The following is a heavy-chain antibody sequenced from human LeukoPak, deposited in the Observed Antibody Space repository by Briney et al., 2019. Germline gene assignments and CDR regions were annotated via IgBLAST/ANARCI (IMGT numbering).Heavy chain of an antibody. V-gene: IGHV4-31*03. Sequence: SETLSVTCTVSGGSISSGGYYWSWIRQHPGKGLEWIGYIYYSGSTYYNPSLKSRVTISVDTSKNQFSLKLSSVTAADTAVYYCARSGAAAIRGPFDYWGQGTLVTVSS. CDR1: GGSISSGGYY. D-gene: IGHD2-2*02. CDR3: ARSGAAAIRGPFDY. CDR2: IYYSGST. J-gene: IGHJ4*02.